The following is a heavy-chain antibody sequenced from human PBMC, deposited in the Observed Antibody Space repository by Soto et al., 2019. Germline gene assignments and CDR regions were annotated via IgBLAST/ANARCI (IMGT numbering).Heavy chain of an antibody. CDR2: ISYDGSNK. CDR3: AKFTGSSWYAPFGA. CDR1: GFTFSSYG. V-gene: IGHV3-30*18. J-gene: IGHJ5*02. Sequence: GGSLRLSCAASGFTFSSYGMHWVRQAPGKGLEWVAVISYDGSNKYYADSVKGRFTISRGNSKNTLYLQMNSLRAEDTAVYYCAKFTGSSWYAPFGAWGQGTLVTVSS. D-gene: IGHD6-13*01.